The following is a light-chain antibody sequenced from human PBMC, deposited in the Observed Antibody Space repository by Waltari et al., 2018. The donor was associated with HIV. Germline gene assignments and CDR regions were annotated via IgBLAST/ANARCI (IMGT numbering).Light chain of an antibody. CDR1: QNIGTF. Sequence: DIQLPQSPSSLSASIGDRVTIACRASQNIGTFLNWYHHKPGTAPKLLIFAASSLQTGVPSRFTGAGSGTDFTLTITSLHPDDFATYYCQQSYSPPCTFGQGTKLEI. V-gene: IGKV1-39*01. J-gene: IGKJ2*01. CDR3: QQSYSPPCT. CDR2: AAS.